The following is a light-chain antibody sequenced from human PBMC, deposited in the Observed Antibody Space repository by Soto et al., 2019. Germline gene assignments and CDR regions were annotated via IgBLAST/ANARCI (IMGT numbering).Light chain of an antibody. CDR3: QQYDSFPRT. CDR2: DAS. CDR1: QSISNW. J-gene: IGKJ1*01. V-gene: IGKV1-5*01. Sequence: DIQMTQSPSTLSASVGDRVTITWRASQSISNWLAWYQQKPGQAPKLLIYDASNLQGGVPSRFSGSGSGTEFTLTFLGLQPDDLTSYCCQQYDSFPRTFGQGTKVDIK.